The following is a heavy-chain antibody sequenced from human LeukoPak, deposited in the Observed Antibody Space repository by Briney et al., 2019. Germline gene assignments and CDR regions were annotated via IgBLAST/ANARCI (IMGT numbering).Heavy chain of an antibody. CDR3: ARGGDIVVVPAAARNYYYYMDV. D-gene: IGHD2-2*01. Sequence: TSETLSLTCAVYGGSFSGYYWSWIRQPPGKGLEWIGGINHSGSTNYNPSLKSRVTISVDTSKNQFSLKLSSVTAADTAVYYCARGGDIVVVPAAARNYYYYMDVWGKGTTVTVSS. J-gene: IGHJ6*03. CDR2: INHSGST. CDR1: GGSFSGYY. V-gene: IGHV4-34*01.